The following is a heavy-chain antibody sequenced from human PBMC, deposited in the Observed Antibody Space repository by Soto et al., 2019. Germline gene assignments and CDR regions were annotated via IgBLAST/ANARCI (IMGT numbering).Heavy chain of an antibody. J-gene: IGHJ4*02. CDR1: GFTFSSYA. CDR3: VKMRKGGYDFYYFDY. V-gene: IGHV3-23*01. Sequence: GGSLRLSCAASGFTFSSYAMSWVRQAPGKGLEWVSAISGSGGSTYYADSVKGRFTISRDNSKNTLYLQMNSLRAEDTAVYYCVKMRKGGYDFYYFDYWGQGTLVTVSS. CDR2: ISGSGGST. D-gene: IGHD5-12*01.